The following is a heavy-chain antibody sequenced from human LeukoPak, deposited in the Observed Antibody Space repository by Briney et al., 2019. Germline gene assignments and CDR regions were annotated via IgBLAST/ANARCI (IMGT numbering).Heavy chain of an antibody. V-gene: IGHV3-21*01. CDR1: GFTFTSYS. J-gene: IGHJ6*04. Sequence: GGSLRLSCAASGFTFTSYSMNWVRQAPGKGLEWVSSISSSSSYIYYADSVKGRFTISRDNAKNSLYLQMNSLRAEDTAVYYCAELGITMIGGVWGKGTTVTISS. CDR2: ISSSSSYI. D-gene: IGHD3-10*02. CDR3: AELGITMIGGV.